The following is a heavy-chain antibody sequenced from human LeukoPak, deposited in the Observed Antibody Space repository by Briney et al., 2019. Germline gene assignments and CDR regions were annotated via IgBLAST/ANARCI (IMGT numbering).Heavy chain of an antibody. Sequence: ASVKVSCKASGYTFTGYYMHWVRQAPGQGLEWMGWINPNSGGTNYAQKFQGRVTMTRDTSISTAYMELSRLRSDDTAAYYCARGRVTTVTTIGYWGQGTLVTVSS. V-gene: IGHV1-2*02. CDR3: ARGRVTTVTTIGY. CDR2: INPNSGGT. J-gene: IGHJ4*02. CDR1: GYTFTGYY. D-gene: IGHD4-11*01.